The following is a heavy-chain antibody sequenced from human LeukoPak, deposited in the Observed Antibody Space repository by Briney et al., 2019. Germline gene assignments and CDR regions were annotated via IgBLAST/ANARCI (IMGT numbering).Heavy chain of an antibody. V-gene: IGHV3-9*01. CDR1: GFTFDDYA. CDR3: AKDHVPGGTAMVED. J-gene: IGHJ4*02. D-gene: IGHD5-18*01. Sequence: GRSLRLSCAASGFTFDDYAMHWVRQAPGKGLEWVSGISWNSGSIGYADSVKGRFTISRDNAKNSLYLQMNSLRAEDTALYYCAKDHVPGGTAMVEDWGQGTLVTVSS. CDR2: ISWNSGSI.